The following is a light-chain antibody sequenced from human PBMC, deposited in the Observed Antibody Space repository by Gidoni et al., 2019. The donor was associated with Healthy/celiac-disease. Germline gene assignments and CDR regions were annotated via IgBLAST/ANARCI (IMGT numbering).Light chain of an antibody. V-gene: IGKV1-39*01. Sequence: DIQMTQSPSSLSASVGDSVTLTCRASQSNSIYLNWYQQKPGKAPKLLIYSASILQRGVPSRCSGSGAGTDYTIINSSMQDEDYATYYCRKSDRKTLTFGGGTKVEIK. CDR1: QSNSIY. CDR2: SAS. J-gene: IGKJ4*01. CDR3: RKSDRKTLT.